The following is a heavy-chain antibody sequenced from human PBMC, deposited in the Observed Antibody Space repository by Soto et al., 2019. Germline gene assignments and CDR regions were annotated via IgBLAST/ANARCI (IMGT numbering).Heavy chain of an antibody. CDR3: ARGLAVRGSYGLDV. D-gene: IGHD3-10*01. CDR2: IYHSGIT. Sequence: QLQPQESGSGLVKPSQTLSLTCAVSGASISSGGSSWSWIRQAPGTGLEWIGYIYHSGITNYNPSLKSRVTISVDKSQNQFSLSLSFVTAADTAVYYCARGLAVRGSYGLDVWGQGTTVTVSS. CDR1: GASISSGGSS. J-gene: IGHJ6*02. V-gene: IGHV4-30-2*01.